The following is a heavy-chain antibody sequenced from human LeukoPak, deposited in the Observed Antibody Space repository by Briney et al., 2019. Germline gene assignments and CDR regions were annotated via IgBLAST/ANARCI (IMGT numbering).Heavy chain of an antibody. Sequence: ASVKVSCKASGYTFTGYYMHWVRQARGQGLEWMGWINPNSGGTNYAQKFQGRVTMTRDTSISTAYMELSRLRSDDTAVYYCASPNYYYDSSGYADAFDIWGQGTMVTVSS. CDR1: GYTFTGYY. D-gene: IGHD3-22*01. CDR2: INPNSGGT. J-gene: IGHJ3*02. CDR3: ASPNYYYDSSGYADAFDI. V-gene: IGHV1-2*02.